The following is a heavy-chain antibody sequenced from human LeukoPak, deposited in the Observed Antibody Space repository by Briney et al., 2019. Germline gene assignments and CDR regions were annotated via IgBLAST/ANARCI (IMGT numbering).Heavy chain of an antibody. CDR3: ARVRYCTNGVCSYYYYGMDV. V-gene: IGHV4-34*01. J-gene: IGHJ6*02. Sequence: SETLSLTCAVYGGSFSGYYWSWIRQPPGKGLEWIGEINHSGSTNYNPSLKSRVTISVDTSKNQFSLKLSSVTAADTAVYYCARVRYCTNGVCSYYYYGMDVWGQGTTVTVSS. CDR2: INHSGST. D-gene: IGHD2-8*01. CDR1: GGSFSGYY.